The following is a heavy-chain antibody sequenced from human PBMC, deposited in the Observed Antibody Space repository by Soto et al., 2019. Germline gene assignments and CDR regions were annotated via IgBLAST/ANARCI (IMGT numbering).Heavy chain of an antibody. D-gene: IGHD2-21*01. CDR3: AKDLTGYSMDV. CDR1: GFTFSSYA. CDR2: INDNSRAI. J-gene: IGHJ6*02. Sequence: EVQLLESGGGLVQPGGSLRLSCAASGFTFSSYAMSWVRQAPGKGLEWVSYINDNSRAIFYADSVKGRFTISRDNAKNLLFLQMNSLRGEDTAVYYCAKDLTGYSMDVWGQGTTVTVSS. V-gene: IGHV3-48*04.